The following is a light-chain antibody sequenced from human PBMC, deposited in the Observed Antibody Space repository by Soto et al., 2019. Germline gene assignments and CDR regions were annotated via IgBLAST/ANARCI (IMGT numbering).Light chain of an antibody. CDR3: QQYNTWSLIT. CDR1: QSIGSN. V-gene: IGKV3-15*01. CDR2: GAS. Sequence: IVMTQSPATLSVSPGDTATLSCRASQSIGSNVGWYQQKPGQAPRLLIDGASTRATGISARFSGSGSGTEFSLTINSLQSEDLAVYYFQQYNTWSLITFGQGTRLEIK. J-gene: IGKJ5*01.